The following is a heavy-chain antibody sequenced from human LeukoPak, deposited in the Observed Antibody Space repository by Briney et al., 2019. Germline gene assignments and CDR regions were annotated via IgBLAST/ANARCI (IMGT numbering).Heavy chain of an antibody. CDR2: ISVYNGNT. V-gene: IGHV1-18*01. J-gene: IGHJ5*02. CDR3: ARVKATIGNPPNWFDP. Sequence: ASVKVSCKASGYTFTNYGITWVRQAPGQGLEWMGWISVYNGNTYYAQKLQGRVSMTTDTSTSTAYMELRSLRSDDTAVYYCARVKATIGNPPNWFDPWGQGTLVTVSS. CDR1: GYTFTNYG. D-gene: IGHD5-24*01.